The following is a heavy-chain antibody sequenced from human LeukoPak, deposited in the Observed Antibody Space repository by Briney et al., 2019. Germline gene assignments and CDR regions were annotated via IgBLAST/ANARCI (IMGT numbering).Heavy chain of an antibody. Sequence: SETLSLTCTVSGGSISSGSYYWSWIRQPAGKGLEWIGRIYTSGSTNYNPSLKSRVTISVDTSKNQFSLKLSSVTAADTAVYYCAREPGYGDYPFDYWGQGTLVTVPS. CDR2: IYTSGST. D-gene: IGHD4-17*01. CDR3: AREPGYGDYPFDY. J-gene: IGHJ4*02. CDR1: GGSISSGSYY. V-gene: IGHV4-61*02.